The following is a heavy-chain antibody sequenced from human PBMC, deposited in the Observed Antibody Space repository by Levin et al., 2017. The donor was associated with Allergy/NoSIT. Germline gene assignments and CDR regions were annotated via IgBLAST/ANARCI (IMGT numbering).Heavy chain of an antibody. CDR1: GGAIHRYY. J-gene: IGHJ4*02. D-gene: IGHD2-15*01. CDR3: AAAPLEDSPTFDY. V-gene: IGHV4-59*01. CDR2: IYYSGST. Sequence: SQTLSLTCTVSGGAIHRYYWRWIRQPPGKGLDWIGYIYYSGSTKHNPSLKSRVTISIDTSKNQFFLKLSSVTAADTAVYYCAAAPLEDSPTFDYWGQGTLVTVSS.